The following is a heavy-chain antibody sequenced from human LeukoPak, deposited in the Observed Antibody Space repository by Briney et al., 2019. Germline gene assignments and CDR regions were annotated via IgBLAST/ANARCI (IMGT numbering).Heavy chain of an antibody. Sequence: GSLRLSCAASGFTVSSNYISWVRQAPGKGLEWVSIIYSGGYAYYADSVKGRFTISRDNSKNTLYLQMNSLRAEDTAVYYCARNRGYYYYYMDVWAKGTTVTVSS. J-gene: IGHJ6*03. CDR2: IYSGGYA. CDR3: ARNRGYYYYYMDV. V-gene: IGHV3-53*01. CDR1: GFTVSSNY.